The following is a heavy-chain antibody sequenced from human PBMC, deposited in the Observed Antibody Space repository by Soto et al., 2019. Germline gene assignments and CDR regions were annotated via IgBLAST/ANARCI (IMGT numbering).Heavy chain of an antibody. Sequence: QVQLQESGPGLVKPSETLSLTCTVSGGSISNYYWSWIRQPPGKGLGWIGYIYYSGTTNYNPSLKSRVTISVDTSKNQFSLKLSSVTAADTAVYYCARRYDPGFDYWGQGTLVTVSS. CDR3: ARRYDPGFDY. D-gene: IGHD5-12*01. CDR1: GGSISNYY. V-gene: IGHV4-59*08. CDR2: IYYSGTT. J-gene: IGHJ4*02.